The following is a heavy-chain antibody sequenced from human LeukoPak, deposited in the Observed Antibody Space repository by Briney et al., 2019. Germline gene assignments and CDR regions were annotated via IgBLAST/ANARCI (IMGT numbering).Heavy chain of an antibody. D-gene: IGHD5-12*01. Sequence: SETLSLTRTVSGVSISSGDYYWSWIRQPPGKGLEWIGYIYYSGSTYYNPSLKSRVTISVDTSKNQFSLKLSSVTAADTAVYYCAKADVDAYGMDVWGQGTTVTVSS. CDR1: GVSISSGDYY. J-gene: IGHJ6*02. CDR3: AKADVDAYGMDV. CDR2: IYYSGST. V-gene: IGHV4-30-4*01.